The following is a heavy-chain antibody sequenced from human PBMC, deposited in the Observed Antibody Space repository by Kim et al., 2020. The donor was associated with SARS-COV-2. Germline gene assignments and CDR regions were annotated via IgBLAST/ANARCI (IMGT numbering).Heavy chain of an antibody. CDR3: ARGSHYYDSSGSPCSVEYFQH. CDR1: GYTFTSYY. V-gene: IGHV1-46*01. D-gene: IGHD3-22*01. J-gene: IGHJ1*01. Sequence: ASVKVSCKASGYTFTSYYMHWVRQAPGQGLEWMGIINPSGGSTSYAQKFQGRVTMTRDTSTSTVYMELSSLRSEDTAVYYCARGSHYYDSSGSPCSVEYFQHRGQGTLVTVSS. CDR2: INPSGGST.